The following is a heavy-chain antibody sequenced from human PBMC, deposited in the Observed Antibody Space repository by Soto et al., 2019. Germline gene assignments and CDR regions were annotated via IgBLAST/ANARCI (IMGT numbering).Heavy chain of an antibody. CDR1: GFTFSSYE. CDR3: ASVRGYYDSSGFVDAFDI. Sequence: GGSLRLSCAASGFTFSSYEMNWVRQAPGKGLEWVSYISSSGSTIYYADPVKGRFTISRDNAKNSLYLQMNSLRAEDTAVYYCASVRGYYDSSGFVDAFDIWGQGTMVTVSS. J-gene: IGHJ3*02. CDR2: ISSSGSTI. D-gene: IGHD3-22*01. V-gene: IGHV3-48*03.